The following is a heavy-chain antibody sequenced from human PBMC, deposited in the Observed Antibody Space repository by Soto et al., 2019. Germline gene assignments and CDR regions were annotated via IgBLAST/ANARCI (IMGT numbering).Heavy chain of an antibody. Sequence: SETLSLTCAVYGGSFSGYYWSWIRQPPGKGQEWIGEINHSGSTNYNPSLKSRVTISVDTSKNQFSLKLSSVTAADTAVYYCASRGGFVVVPPAPFDYWGQGTLVTVSS. D-gene: IGHD2-2*01. J-gene: IGHJ4*02. CDR2: INHSGST. CDR1: GGSFSGYY. CDR3: ASRGGFVVVPPAPFDY. V-gene: IGHV4-34*01.